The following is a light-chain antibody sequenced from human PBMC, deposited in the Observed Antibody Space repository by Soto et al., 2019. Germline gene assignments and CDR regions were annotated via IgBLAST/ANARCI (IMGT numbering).Light chain of an antibody. CDR2: ATS. CDR3: LHDYNYPRT. J-gene: IGKJ1*01. V-gene: IGKV1-6*01. Sequence: AIQMTQSPSSLSASVGDTVTITCRASQDIEDDLGWYQQKPGKAPKLLIYATSSLQSGVPSRFSGSGSGTDFSLSPRSLQPEDSATSHCLHDYNYPRTFGQGTKVDIK. CDR1: QDIEDD.